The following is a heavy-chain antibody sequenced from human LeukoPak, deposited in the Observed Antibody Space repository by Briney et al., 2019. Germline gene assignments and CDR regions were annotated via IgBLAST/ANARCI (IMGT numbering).Heavy chain of an antibody. CDR3: AKGDCSSSSCYAYYYYYGMDV. CDR2: ISYYGSNK. CDR1: GFTLSIHG. V-gene: IGHV3-30*18. J-gene: IGHJ6*04. Sequence: GRSLRLSCGASGFTLSIHGMLCVRQAPGKALEWVADISYYGSNKHYADSVKGRFNSSRANSKNTLNMQMNSLRGEETAVYYCAKGDCSSSSCYAYYYYYGMDVWGKGTTVTVSS. D-gene: IGHD2-2*01.